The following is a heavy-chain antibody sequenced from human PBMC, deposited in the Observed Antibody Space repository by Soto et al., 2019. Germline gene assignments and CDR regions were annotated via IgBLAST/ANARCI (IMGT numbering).Heavy chain of an antibody. D-gene: IGHD2-2*03. CDR3: ARLNGYWISTNCHGYYGMDV. CDR1: GGSVSSSSYS. J-gene: IGHJ6*02. V-gene: IGHV4-39*01. Sequence: QLQLQESGPGLVKPSETLSLTCTVSGGSVSSSSYSWGWIRQSPGKGLEWIGTIYSSENTYYNPSLLSRDTKSVAPSQNESLARLRSVTAANTAVSYCARLNGYWISTNCHGYYGMDVWGQGTTVTVSS. CDR2: IYSSENT.